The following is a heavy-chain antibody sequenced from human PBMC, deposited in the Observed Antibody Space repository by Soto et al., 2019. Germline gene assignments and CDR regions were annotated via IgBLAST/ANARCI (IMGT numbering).Heavy chain of an antibody. D-gene: IGHD1-7*01. CDR2: MNPNSGNT. CDR1: GYTFTSYD. Sequence: QVQLVQSGAEVKKPWASVKVSCKASGYTFTSYDINWVRQATGQGLEWMGWMNPNSGNTGYAQKFQGRVTMTRNTSISTAYLALSSLRSEDTAVYYCARGTNWNLGNFDYWGQGTLVTVSS. V-gene: IGHV1-8*01. CDR3: ARGTNWNLGNFDY. J-gene: IGHJ4*02.